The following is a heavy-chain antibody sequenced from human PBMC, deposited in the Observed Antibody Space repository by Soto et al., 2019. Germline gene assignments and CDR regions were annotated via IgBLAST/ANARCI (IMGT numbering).Heavy chain of an antibody. J-gene: IGHJ4*02. D-gene: IGHD2-8*01. CDR3: GRLQNFIPWCFDF. Sequence: PSETLSLTCTVSSAPITKYYWGWVRQAPGRGLEWIGFTHHSGYISYSPSLKSRVTMSVDPSKNQVSLKLTSVTAADTAVYYCGRLQNFIPWCFDFSGQGVLVTVSS. V-gene: IGHV4-4*09. CDR1: SAPITKYY. CDR2: THHSGYI.